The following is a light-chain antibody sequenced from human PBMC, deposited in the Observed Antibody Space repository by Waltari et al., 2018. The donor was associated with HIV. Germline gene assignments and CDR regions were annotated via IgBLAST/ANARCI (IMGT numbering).Light chain of an antibody. CDR3: AAWNDRLRRYV. J-gene: IGLJ1*01. Sequence: QSVIPQSPSASGDAGQRVSFYCPGSSTKIGRNYVSWYQQLPGTAPKLLTYRNNQRPSGVPDRFSGSKSGTSASLAISGLQSEDEADYYCAAWNDRLRRYVFGAGTKLTVL. CDR1: STKIGRNY. CDR2: RNN. V-gene: IGLV1-47*01.